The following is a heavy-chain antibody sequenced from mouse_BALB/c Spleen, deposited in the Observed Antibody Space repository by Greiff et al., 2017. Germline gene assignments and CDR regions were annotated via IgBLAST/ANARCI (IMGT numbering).Heavy chain of an antibody. CDR1: GFSLTSYG. CDR2: IWSGGST. J-gene: IGHJ4*01. Sequence: VKVVESGPGLVQPSQSLSITCTVSGFSLTSYGVHWVRQSPGKGLEWLGVIWSGGSTDYNAAFISRLSISKDNSKSQVFFKMNSLQANDTAIYYCARNLLRYYYAMDYWGQGTSVTVSS. D-gene: IGHD1-1*01. CDR3: ARNLLRYYYAMDY. V-gene: IGHV2-2*02.